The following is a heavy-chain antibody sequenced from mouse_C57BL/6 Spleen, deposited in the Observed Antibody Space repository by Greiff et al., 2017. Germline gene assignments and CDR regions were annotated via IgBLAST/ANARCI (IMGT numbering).Heavy chain of an antibody. Sequence: VQVVEPGPELVKPGASVKISCKASGYAFSSSWMNWVKQRPGKGLEWIGRIYPGDGDTNYNGKFKGKATLTADKSSSTAYMQLSSLTSEDSAVYFCSRNSFMDYWGQGTSVTVSS. V-gene: IGHV1-82*01. CDR3: SRNSFMDY. CDR1: GYAFSSSW. J-gene: IGHJ4*01. CDR2: IYPGDGDT.